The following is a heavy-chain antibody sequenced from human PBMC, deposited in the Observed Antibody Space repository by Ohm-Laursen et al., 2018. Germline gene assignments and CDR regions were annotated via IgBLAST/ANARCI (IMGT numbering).Heavy chain of an antibody. D-gene: IGHD1-26*01. CDR2: ISHDGNEK. CDR3: AKDGEQLAQYYFED. Sequence: SSLRLSCAASGFSLRDYAMHWVRQAPGKGLQWVAVISHDGNEKFYADSVKGRFTISRDISKNTLFLQMNSLRLEDTAVYYCAKDGEQLAQYYFEDWGQGTPVTVSS. CDR1: GFSLRDYA. J-gene: IGHJ4*02. V-gene: IGHV3-30*18.